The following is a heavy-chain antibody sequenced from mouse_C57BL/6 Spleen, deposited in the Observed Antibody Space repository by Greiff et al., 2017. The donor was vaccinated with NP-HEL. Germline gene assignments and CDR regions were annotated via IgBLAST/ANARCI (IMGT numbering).Heavy chain of an antibody. CDR2: IYPGDGDT. CDR3: ARKGGGGWYFDV. J-gene: IGHJ1*03. Sequence: VQLQQSGPELVKPGASVKISCKASGYAFSSSWMNWVKQRPGKGLEWIGRIYPGDGDTNYNGKFKGKATLTADKSSSTAYMQLSSLTSEDSAVYGWARKGGGGWYFDVWGTGTTVTVSS. CDR1: GYAFSSSW. V-gene: IGHV1-82*01.